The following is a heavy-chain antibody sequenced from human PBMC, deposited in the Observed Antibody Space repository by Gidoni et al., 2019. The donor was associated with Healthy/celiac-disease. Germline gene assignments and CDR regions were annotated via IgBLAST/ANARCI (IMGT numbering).Heavy chain of an antibody. Sequence: EVQLLESGGGLVQPGGSLRLSCAASGFTFSSYALSWVRQVPGKGLEWVSAISGSGGSTYYADSVKGRFTISRDNSKNTLYLQMNSLRAEDTAVYYCAKDTPLYYYDSSGFDAPAFDIWGQGTMVTVSS. CDR1: GFTFSSYA. CDR2: ISGSGGST. J-gene: IGHJ3*02. CDR3: AKDTPLYYYDSSGFDAPAFDI. D-gene: IGHD3-22*01. V-gene: IGHV3-23*01.